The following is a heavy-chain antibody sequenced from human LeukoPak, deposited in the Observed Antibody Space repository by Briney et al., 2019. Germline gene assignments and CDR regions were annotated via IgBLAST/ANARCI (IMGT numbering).Heavy chain of an antibody. J-gene: IGHJ4*02. CDR3: ARDLSGSYYSYFDY. D-gene: IGHD1-26*01. Sequence: GASVKVSCKASGYTFTSYGISWVRQAPGQGLEWMGWISAYNGNTNYAQKLQGRVTMTTDTSTSTAYMELRSLRSDDTAVYYCARDLSGSYYSYFDYWGQGTLVTASS. CDR1: GYTFTSYG. V-gene: IGHV1-18*01. CDR2: ISAYNGNT.